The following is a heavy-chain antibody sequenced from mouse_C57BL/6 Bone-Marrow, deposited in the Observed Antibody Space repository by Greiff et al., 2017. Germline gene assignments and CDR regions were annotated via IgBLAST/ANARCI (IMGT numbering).Heavy chain of an antibody. D-gene: IGHD2-5*01. Sequence: EVKLMESGGGLVSPGGSLKPSFAASGLTFSTFAMSWVRPTPEKRLEWVPTISDGGSYTSYPDNVKGRFPTSRDNEKNNRDLQRSNLKSEDTAMYYCARDHDSNADCDYGGQGTTLTVSS. CDR1: GLTFSTFA. V-gene: IGHV5-4*01. CDR2: ISDGGSYT. CDR3: ARDHDSNADCDY. J-gene: IGHJ2*01.